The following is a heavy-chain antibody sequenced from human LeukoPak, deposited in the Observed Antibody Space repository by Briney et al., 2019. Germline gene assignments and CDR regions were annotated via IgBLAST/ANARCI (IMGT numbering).Heavy chain of an antibody. D-gene: IGHD4-17*01. J-gene: IGHJ4*02. V-gene: IGHV3-48*03. Sequence: GGSLRLSCAASGFTFSSYEMNWVRQAPGKGLEWVSYISSSGSTIYYADSVKGRFTISRDNAKNSLYLQMNSLRAEDTAVYYCARTTVTTELDYWGQGTLVTVSS. CDR2: ISSSGSTI. CDR3: ARTTVTTELDY. CDR1: GFTFSSYE.